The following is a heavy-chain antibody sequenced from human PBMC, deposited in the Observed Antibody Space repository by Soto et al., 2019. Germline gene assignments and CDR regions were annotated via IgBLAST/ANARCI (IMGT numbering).Heavy chain of an antibody. Sequence: PGGSLRLSCAASGFTFSNYGMHWVRQAPGKGLERVALIWYDGINKYYADSVKGRFTISRDNSKNTLYLQMNSLRAEDTAVYYCARDYDSSGYPRYYFDYWGQGTLVTVSS. CDR3: ARDYDSSGYPRYYFDY. V-gene: IGHV3-33*01. D-gene: IGHD3-22*01. CDR1: GFTFSNYG. J-gene: IGHJ4*02. CDR2: IWYDGINK.